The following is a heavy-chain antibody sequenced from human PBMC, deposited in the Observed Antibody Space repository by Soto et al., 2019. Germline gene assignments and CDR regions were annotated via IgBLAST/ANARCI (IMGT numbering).Heavy chain of an antibody. Sequence: GGSLRLSCGAPGFTFSYYGLSWVRQAPGKGLEWVSSISGSRGSTTYYAGSVKGRFTISRDNSKNTLYLQMNSLRVEDTAVYYCAQDRGCSGSTCYQAYWGPGTLVTVSS. J-gene: IGHJ4*02. V-gene: IGHV3-23*01. CDR3: AQDRGCSGSTCYQAY. CDR1: GFTFSYYG. D-gene: IGHD2-2*01. CDR2: ISGSRGSTT.